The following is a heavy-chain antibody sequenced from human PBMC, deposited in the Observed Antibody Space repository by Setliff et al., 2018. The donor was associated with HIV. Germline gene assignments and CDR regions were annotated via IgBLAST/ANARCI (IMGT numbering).Heavy chain of an antibody. CDR2: IYTSGNT. CDR1: GGSISSYY. J-gene: IGHJ6*03. V-gene: IGHV4-4*07. D-gene: IGHD6-13*01. CDR3: ARGRYRSRWYASDHYYIDV. Sequence: SETLSLTCTVSGGSISSYYWSWIRQPAGKGLEWIGRIYTSGNTNYNPSLKSRVTISVDTSKNQFSLKLRSVTAADTALYYCARGRYRSRWYASDHYYIDVWGKGTTVTVSS.